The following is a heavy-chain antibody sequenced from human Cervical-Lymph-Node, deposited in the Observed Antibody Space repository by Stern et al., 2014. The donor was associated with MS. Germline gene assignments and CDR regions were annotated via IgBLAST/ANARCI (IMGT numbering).Heavy chain of an antibody. CDR3: ARELGWTVGTGLVDAFDV. Sequence: QEQLMQSGAEVRKPGASVKVSCKASGYAFKSYDINWGRQATGPGLEWMGWVNPNSGNTGYAQKFQGRVTMTRDTSINTVYMELSSLRSDDTAIYYCARELGWTVGTGLVDAFDVWGQGTKVTVSS. CDR2: VNPNSGNT. J-gene: IGHJ3*01. CDR1: GYAFKSYD. D-gene: IGHD3/OR15-3a*01. V-gene: IGHV1-8*01.